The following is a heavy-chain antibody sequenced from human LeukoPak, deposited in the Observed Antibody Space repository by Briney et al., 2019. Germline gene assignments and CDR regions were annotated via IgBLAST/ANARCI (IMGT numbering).Heavy chain of an antibody. V-gene: IGHV1-46*01. CDR3: ARGVFAGRYYYGMDV. D-gene: IGHD3-10*01. J-gene: IGHJ6*02. Sequence: ASVKVSCKASGYTFTSYYMHWVRQAPGQGLEWMGIINPSGGSTTYAQKFQGRATMTRDTSTSTVYMELSSLRSEDTAVYYCARGVFAGRYYYGMDVWGQGTTVTVSS. CDR1: GYTFTSYY. CDR2: INPSGGST.